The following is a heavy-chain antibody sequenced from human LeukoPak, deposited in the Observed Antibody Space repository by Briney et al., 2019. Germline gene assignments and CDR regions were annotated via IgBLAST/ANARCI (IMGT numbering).Heavy chain of an antibody. CDR3: ARDPPYYDSSGTDY. CDR1: GYTVSSNY. CDR2: IYSGGST. V-gene: IGHV3-53*01. J-gene: IGHJ4*02. Sequence: GGYLRLSCAASGYTVSSNYGSWIRKAPGKGLEWVSVIYSGGSTYYADSVKGRFTISRDNSKNTLYLQMSSLRAEDTAVYYCARDPPYYDSSGTDYWGQGTLVTVSS. D-gene: IGHD3-22*01.